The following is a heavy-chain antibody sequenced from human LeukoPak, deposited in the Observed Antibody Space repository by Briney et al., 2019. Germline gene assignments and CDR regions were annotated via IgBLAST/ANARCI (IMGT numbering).Heavy chain of an antibody. Sequence: PSETLSLTCAVSDYSISSSNWWGWIRQPPGKGLEWIGYMYYSGSTYYNPSLKSRVTMSVDTSKNQFSLKLSSVTAVDTAVYCCARQSGSYGVYWGQGTLVTVSS. CDR3: ARQSGSYGVY. J-gene: IGHJ4*02. D-gene: IGHD1-26*01. V-gene: IGHV4-28*01. CDR1: DYSISSSNW. CDR2: MYYSGST.